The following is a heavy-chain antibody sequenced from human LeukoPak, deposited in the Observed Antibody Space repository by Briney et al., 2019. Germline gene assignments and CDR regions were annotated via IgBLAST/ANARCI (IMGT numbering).Heavy chain of an antibody. Sequence: GGSLRLXCAVSGFTVSSNYMSWVRPAPGKGLEWVSVIYSGDRTNYADSVKGRFTISRDNSKNTLYLQMNSLRAEDTAVYYCAKDRPNYYGSNGHYYRRDGDYWGQGTLVTVSS. CDR1: GFTVSSNY. CDR2: IYSGDRT. V-gene: IGHV3-53*01. J-gene: IGHJ4*02. CDR3: AKDRPNYYGSNGHYYRRDGDY. D-gene: IGHD3-22*01.